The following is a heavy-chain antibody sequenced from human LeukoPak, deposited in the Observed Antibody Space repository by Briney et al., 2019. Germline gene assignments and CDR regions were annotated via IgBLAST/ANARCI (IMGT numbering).Heavy chain of an antibody. Sequence: GGSLRLSCAASGFTFSSFAMSWVRQAPGKGLEWLSTISDSGGSTYYADSVRGRFTISRDNSKDTLYVQMNSLRAEDAAVYYCAKSHSVVRRGYFDYWGQGALATVSS. J-gene: IGHJ4*02. CDR1: GFTFSSFA. V-gene: IGHV3-23*01. D-gene: IGHD2-2*01. CDR2: ISDSGGST. CDR3: AKSHSVVRRGYFDY.